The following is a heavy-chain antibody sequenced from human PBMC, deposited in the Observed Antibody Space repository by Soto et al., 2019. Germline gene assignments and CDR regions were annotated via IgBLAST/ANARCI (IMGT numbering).Heavy chain of an antibody. Sequence: EEQLLESGGGLVQPGGSLRLSCTVSGFTFSSYAMDWVRQTPGKGLEWVSGISASGTRTYYADSVKGRFTISRDNSQNTLYLQMNSLRVEDTAVYYCAKETLGVWVGELLASGGFDYWGQGALVTVSS. CDR1: GFTFSSYA. CDR3: AKETLGVWVGELLASGGFDY. J-gene: IGHJ4*02. V-gene: IGHV3-23*01. CDR2: ISASGTRT. D-gene: IGHD3-10*01.